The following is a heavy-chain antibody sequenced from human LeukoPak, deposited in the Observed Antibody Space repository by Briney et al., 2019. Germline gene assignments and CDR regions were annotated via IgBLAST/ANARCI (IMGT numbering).Heavy chain of an antibody. D-gene: IGHD6-13*01. CDR1: GFTFSDYY. CDR3: AKDISPSWEVAAAGSLIDY. Sequence: KPGGSLRLSCAASGFTFSDYYMSWIRQAPGKGLEWLSYISSSGSSIYYADSVKGRFTISRDNAKNSLYLQMNSLRAEDTAVYYCAKDISPSWEVAAAGSLIDYWGQGTLVTVSS. V-gene: IGHV3-11*04. J-gene: IGHJ4*02. CDR2: ISSSGSSI.